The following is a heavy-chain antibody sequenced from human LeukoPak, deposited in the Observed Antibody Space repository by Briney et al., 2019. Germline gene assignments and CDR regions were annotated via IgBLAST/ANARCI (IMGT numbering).Heavy chain of an antibody. D-gene: IGHD6-19*01. CDR2: IYYSGST. Sequence: SETLSLTCTVSGGSISSSSYYWGWIRQPPGKGLEWIGSIYYSGSTYYNPSLKSRVTISVDTSKNQFSLKLSSVTAADTAVYYCARVNRAVAGPYFDYWGQGTLVTVSS. CDR1: GGSISSSSYY. V-gene: IGHV4-39*07. J-gene: IGHJ4*02. CDR3: ARVNRAVAGPYFDY.